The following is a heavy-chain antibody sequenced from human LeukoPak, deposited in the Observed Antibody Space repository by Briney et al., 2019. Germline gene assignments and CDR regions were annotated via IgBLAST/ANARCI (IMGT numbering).Heavy chain of an antibody. D-gene: IGHD6-13*01. CDR1: GFSLSTSGVG. CDR2: IYWNDDK. V-gene: IGHV2-5*01. J-gene: IGHJ5*02. CDR3: AHSRSSSSWSRLVLQPDNWFDP. Sequence: SGPTLVKPTQTLTLTCTFSGFSLSTSGVGVGWIRQPPGKALEWLALIYWNDDKRYSPSLKSRLTITKDTSKNQVVLTMTNMDPVDTATYYCAHSRSSSSWSRLVLQPDNWFDPWGQGTLVTVSS.